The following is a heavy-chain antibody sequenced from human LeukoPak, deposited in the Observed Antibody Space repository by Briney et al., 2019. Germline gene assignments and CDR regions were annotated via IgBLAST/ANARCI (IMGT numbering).Heavy chain of an antibody. J-gene: IGHJ4*02. D-gene: IGHD3-22*01. CDR2: INPNSGGT. Sequence: ASVKVSCKASGYTFTGYYMHWVRQAPGQGLEWMGWINPNSGGTNYARKFQGRVTMTRDTSISTAYMELSRLRSDDTAVYYCARVRYYDSSGYYSFDYWGQGTLVTVSS. V-gene: IGHV1-2*02. CDR1: GYTFTGYY. CDR3: ARVRYYDSSGYYSFDY.